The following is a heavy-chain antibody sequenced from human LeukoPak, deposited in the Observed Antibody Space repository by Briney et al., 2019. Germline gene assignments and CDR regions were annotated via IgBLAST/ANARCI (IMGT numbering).Heavy chain of an antibody. CDR2: ISWNSGSI. D-gene: IGHD2-15*01. CDR3: ASDCSGGSCYSGRSDY. V-gene: IGHV3-9*01. CDR1: GFTFDDYA. Sequence: GGSLRLSCAASGFTFDDYAMHWVRQAPGKGLEWVSGISWNSGSIGYADSVKGRFTISRDNAKNSLYLQMNSLRAEDTALYYCASDCSGGSCYSGRSDYWGQGTLVTVSS. J-gene: IGHJ4*02.